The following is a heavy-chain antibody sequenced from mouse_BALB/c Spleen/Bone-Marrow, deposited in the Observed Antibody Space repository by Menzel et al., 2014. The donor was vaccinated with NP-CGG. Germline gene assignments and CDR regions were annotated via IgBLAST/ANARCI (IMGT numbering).Heavy chain of an antibody. CDR1: GYKFNDYN. J-gene: IGHJ1*01. D-gene: IGHD2-3*01. CDR3: ARGYSWYFDV. V-gene: IGHV1S29*02. Sequence: VQLQQSGPELVKPGASVKISCKASGYKFNDYNMHWVKQSHGKSLEWIGYIYPYNGGTGYNQKFRSKATLTVDNSSSTAYMELRSLTSEDSAVYYCARGYSWYFDVWGVGTTVTVSS. CDR2: IYPYNGGT.